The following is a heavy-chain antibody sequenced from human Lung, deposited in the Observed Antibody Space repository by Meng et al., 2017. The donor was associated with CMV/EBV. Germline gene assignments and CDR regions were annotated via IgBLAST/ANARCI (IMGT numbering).Heavy chain of an antibody. J-gene: IGHJ4*02. V-gene: IGHV4-39*07. Sequence: XXXSLXCTVSGGSSSSSSYYWGWIRQSPRKGLEWIGNIYYSGTTYYNPSLKSRVTISVDTSKNQFSLKLSSVTAADTAVYYCVGGRGSSWYQADYFDYWGQGTLVTVSS. D-gene: IGHD6-13*01. CDR2: IYYSGTT. CDR3: VGGRGSSWYQADYFDY. CDR1: GGSSSSSSYY.